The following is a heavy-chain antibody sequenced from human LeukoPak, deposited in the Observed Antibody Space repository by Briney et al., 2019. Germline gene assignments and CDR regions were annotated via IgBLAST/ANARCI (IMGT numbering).Heavy chain of an antibody. CDR3: ARAGYRDAFDI. D-gene: IGHD1-1*01. J-gene: IGHJ3*02. V-gene: IGHV4-59*01. CDR2: IYYSGST. Sequence: SETLSLTCTVSGGSISSYYWSWIRQPPGKGLEWIGHIYYSGSTNYNPSLKSRVTISVDTSKNQFSLKLNSVTAADTAVYYCARAGYRDAFDIWGQGTMVTVSS. CDR1: GGSISSYY.